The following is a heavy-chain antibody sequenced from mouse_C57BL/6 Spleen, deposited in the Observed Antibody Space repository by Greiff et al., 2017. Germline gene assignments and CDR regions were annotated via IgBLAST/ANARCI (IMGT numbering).Heavy chain of an antibody. D-gene: IGHD2-5*01. Sequence: EVKLVESGGDLVKPGGSLKLSCAASGFTFSDYGMHWVRQAPEKGLEWVAYISSGSSTIYYADTVKGRFTISRDNAKNTLFLQMTSLRSEDTAMYYCARSYSNYDYYAMDYWGQGTSVTVSS. CDR2: ISSGSSTI. V-gene: IGHV5-17*01. CDR1: GFTFSDYG. CDR3: ARSYSNYDYYAMDY. J-gene: IGHJ4*01.